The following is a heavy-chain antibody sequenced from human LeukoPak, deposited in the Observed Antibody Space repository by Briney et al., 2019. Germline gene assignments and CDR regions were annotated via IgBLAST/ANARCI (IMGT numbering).Heavy chain of an antibody. CDR2: IYPGGSDT. CDR1: GYRFTSYW. J-gene: IGHJ2*01. D-gene: IGHD7-27*01. CDR3: ARRFSTGGHWYFDL. Sequence: GESLKISCKGSGYRFTSYWIGWVRQMPGKGLEWMGIIYPGGSDTTYSPSFQGQVTISADKSISTAYLLWSSLKASDTAMYYCARRFSTGGHWYFDLWGRGTLVTVSS. V-gene: IGHV5-51*01.